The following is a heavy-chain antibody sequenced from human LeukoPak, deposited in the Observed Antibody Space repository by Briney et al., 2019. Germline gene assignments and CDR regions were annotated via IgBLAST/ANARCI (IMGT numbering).Heavy chain of an antibody. CDR3: ARVAAAAIDAFDI. V-gene: IGHV3-21*01. D-gene: IGHD6-13*01. CDR2: ISSSSSYI. CDR1: GFTFSSYS. Sequence: GGSLRLSCAASGFTFSSYSMNWVRQAPGKGLEWVSSISSSSSYIYYADSVKGRLTISRDNAKNSLYLQMNSLRAEDTAVYYCARVAAAAIDAFDIWGQGTMVTVSS. J-gene: IGHJ3*02.